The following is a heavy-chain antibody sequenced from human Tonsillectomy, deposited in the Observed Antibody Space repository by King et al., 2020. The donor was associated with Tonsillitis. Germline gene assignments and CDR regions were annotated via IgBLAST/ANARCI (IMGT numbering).Heavy chain of an antibody. V-gene: IGHV4-39*01. J-gene: IGHJ4*02. CDR3: GRQGGRGYDILTGYPIEY. CDR1: GGSMFTTDYY. Sequence: LQLQESGPGLVKPSETLSLICTVSGGSMFTTDYYWGWIRQPPGKGLEWIGSAFDSGDAYYNTSLKSRVTISVDTSKSQFSLKMSSMTAADTAVYYCGRQGGRGYDILTGYPIEYWGQGTLVTVSS. CDR2: AFDSGDA. D-gene: IGHD3-9*01.